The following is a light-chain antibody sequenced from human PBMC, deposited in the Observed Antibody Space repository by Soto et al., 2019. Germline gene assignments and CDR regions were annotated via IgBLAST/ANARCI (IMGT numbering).Light chain of an antibody. J-gene: IGLJ1*01. V-gene: IGLV2-23*03. CDR2: EGS. Sequence: QSALTQPASVSGSPGQSITISCTGTSSDVGSYNLVSWYQQHPGKAPKLMLYEGSKRPSGVSNRFSGSKSGNTASLTISGLQSEDEAEYYCGSYAGSSTFSYVFGTGTKLTVL. CDR3: GSYAGSSTFSYV. CDR1: SSDVGSYNL.